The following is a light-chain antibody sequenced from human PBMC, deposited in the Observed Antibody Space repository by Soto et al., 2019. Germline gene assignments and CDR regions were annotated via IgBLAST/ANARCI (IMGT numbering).Light chain of an antibody. V-gene: IGKV1-5*03. J-gene: IGKJ1*01. CDR2: KAS. CDR1: QSISSW. Sequence: DIQMTQSPSTLSASVGDRDTITCRASQSISSWLAWYQQKPGKAPKLLIYKASSLESGVPSRFSGSGSGTEFTLTISSLHPDDFATYYCQQYDSYSQTFGQGTKVEI. CDR3: QQYDSYSQT.